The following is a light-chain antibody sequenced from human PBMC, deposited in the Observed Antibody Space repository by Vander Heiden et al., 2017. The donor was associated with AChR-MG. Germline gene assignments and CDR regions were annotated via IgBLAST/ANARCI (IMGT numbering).Light chain of an antibody. Sequence: ELVLTQSPGTLSLSPGERATLSCRASQSVSSSYLAWYQQKPGQAPRLLNYGASSRATGIPDRFSGSGSGTDFTLTISRLEPEDFAVYYCQQYGSSPGTFGPGTKVDIK. CDR3: QQYGSSPGT. V-gene: IGKV3-20*01. CDR1: QSVSSSY. CDR2: GAS. J-gene: IGKJ3*01.